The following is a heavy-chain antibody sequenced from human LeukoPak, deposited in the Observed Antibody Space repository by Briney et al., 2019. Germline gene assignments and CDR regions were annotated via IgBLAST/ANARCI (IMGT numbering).Heavy chain of an antibody. CDR3: VRDGEGVAISVNYWFDP. V-gene: IGHV1-8*01. CDR1: GFTFTSYD. Sequence: ASVNVSCKASGFTFTSYDINWVRQASGQGLEWMGWMNPNNGNTGYAQKFQGRVTMTRDTSISTAYMELRGLRSEDTAVYYCVRDGEGVAISVNYWFDPWGQGTLVTVSS. D-gene: IGHD3-10*01. CDR2: MNPNNGNT. J-gene: IGHJ5*02.